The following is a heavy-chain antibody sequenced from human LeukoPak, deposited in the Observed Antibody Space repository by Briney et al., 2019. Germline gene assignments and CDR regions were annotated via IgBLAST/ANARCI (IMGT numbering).Heavy chain of an antibody. Sequence: GGSLRLSCAASGFTFSNYALSWVRQAPGKGLEWVSAISGSGGSTYYADSVKGRFTISRDNSKNTLYLQMNSLRAEDTAVYYCAKEVYYYDSSGYYHYFDYWGQGTLVTVSS. CDR3: AKEVYYYDSSGYYHYFDY. CDR1: GFTFSNYA. V-gene: IGHV3-23*01. CDR2: ISGSGGST. D-gene: IGHD3-22*01. J-gene: IGHJ4*02.